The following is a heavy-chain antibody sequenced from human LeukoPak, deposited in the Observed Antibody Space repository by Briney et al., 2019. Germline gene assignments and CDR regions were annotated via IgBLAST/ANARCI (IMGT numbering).Heavy chain of an antibody. Sequence: SETLSLTCTVSGGSISSYYWSWIRQPPGKGLEWIGYIYYSGSTNYNPSLKSRVTISVDTSKNQFSLKLSSVTAADPPVYYCARDYGSIVVRYFDLWGRGNLVTVSS. CDR3: ARDYGSIVVRYFDL. D-gene: IGHD3-22*01. J-gene: IGHJ2*01. CDR2: IYYSGST. V-gene: IGHV4-59*01. CDR1: GGSISSYY.